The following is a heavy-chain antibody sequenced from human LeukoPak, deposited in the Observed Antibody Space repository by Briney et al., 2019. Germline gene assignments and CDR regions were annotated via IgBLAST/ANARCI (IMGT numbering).Heavy chain of an antibody. Sequence: PGGSLRLSCAASGFTFSSYAMSWVRQAPGKGLEWVSAISGSGGSTYYADSVKGRFTISRDNSKNTLYLQMNSLRAEDTAVYYCAKDPEHIGIAVAGTGNYFDYWGQGTLVTVSS. V-gene: IGHV3-23*01. J-gene: IGHJ4*02. CDR1: GFTFSSYA. CDR2: ISGSGGST. CDR3: AKDPEHIGIAVAGTGNYFDY. D-gene: IGHD6-19*01.